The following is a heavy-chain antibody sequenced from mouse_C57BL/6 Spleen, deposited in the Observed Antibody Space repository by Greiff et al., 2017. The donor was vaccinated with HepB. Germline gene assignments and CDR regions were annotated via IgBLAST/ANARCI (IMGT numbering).Heavy chain of an antibody. CDR2: ISDGGSYT. CDR3: ARGDYTGFAY. V-gene: IGHV5-4*03. Sequence: EVKLMESGGGLVKPGGSLKLSCAASGFTFSSYAMSWVRQTPEKRLEWVATISDGGSYTYYPDNVKGRFTISRDNAKNNLYLQMSHLKSEDTAMYYCARGDYTGFAYWGQRTLVTVSA. J-gene: IGHJ3*01. D-gene: IGHD2-12*01. CDR1: GFTFSSYA.